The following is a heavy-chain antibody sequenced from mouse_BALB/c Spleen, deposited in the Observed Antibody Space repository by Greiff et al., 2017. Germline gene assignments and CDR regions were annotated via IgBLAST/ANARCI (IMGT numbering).Heavy chain of an antibody. V-gene: IGHV2-6-7*01. J-gene: IGHJ4*01. CDR3: AIDGESTMIPYYAMDY. CDR2: IWGDGST. D-gene: IGHD2-4*01. CDR1: GFSLTGYG. Sequence: VMLVESGPGLVAPSQSLSITCTVSGFSLTGYGVNWVRQPPGKGLEWLGMIWGDGSTDYNSALKSRLSISKDNSKSQVFLKMNSLQTDDTARYYCAIDGESTMIPYYAMDYWGQGTSVTVSS.